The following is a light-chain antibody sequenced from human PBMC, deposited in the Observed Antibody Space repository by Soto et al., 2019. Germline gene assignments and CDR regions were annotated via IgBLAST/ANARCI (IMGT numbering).Light chain of an antibody. CDR3: QQYYSPPYT. J-gene: IGKJ2*01. CDR1: QSVLYSSNNKND. Sequence: DIVMTQSPDSLAVSLGERATINCKSSQSVLYSSNNKNDLGWYQQKPGQPPKLRIYWASTRESGVPDRFSGSGSGTDFTLTINSLQAEDVAVYYCQQYYSPPYTFGQGTKLEIK. V-gene: IGKV4-1*01. CDR2: WAS.